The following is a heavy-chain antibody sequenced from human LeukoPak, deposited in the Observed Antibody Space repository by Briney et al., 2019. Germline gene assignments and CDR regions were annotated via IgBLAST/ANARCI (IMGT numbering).Heavy chain of an antibody. V-gene: IGHV4-59*08. CDR1: GASISSYY. D-gene: IGHD2-2*01. Sequence: SETLSLTCTVSGASISSYYWSWIRQPPGQGLEWIGYIYYSGSTNYNPSLKSRVTISVDTSKNQFSLKLSSVTAADTAVYYCARLGGYCSSTSCYSPIDYWGQGTLVTVSS. CDR2: IYYSGST. CDR3: ARLGGYCSSTSCYSPIDY. J-gene: IGHJ4*02.